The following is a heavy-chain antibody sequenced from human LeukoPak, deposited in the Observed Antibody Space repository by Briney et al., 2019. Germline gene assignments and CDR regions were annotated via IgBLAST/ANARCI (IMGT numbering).Heavy chain of an antibody. J-gene: IGHJ3*02. CDR2: ISGSGGST. Sequence: PGGSLRLSCAASGFTFSSYAMSWVRQAPGKGLEWVSAISGSGGSTYYADSVKGRFTISRDSSKNTLYLQMDSVRPEDTAMYYCARDWGLYKSSALAFDIWGQGTMVIVSS. CDR1: GFTFSSYA. V-gene: IGHV3-23*01. CDR3: ARDWGLYKSSALAFDI. D-gene: IGHD3-16*01.